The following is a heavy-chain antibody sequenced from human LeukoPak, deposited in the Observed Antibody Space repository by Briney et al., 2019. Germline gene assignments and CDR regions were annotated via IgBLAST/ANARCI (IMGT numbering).Heavy chain of an antibody. CDR2: TNPNSGNT. Sequence: ASVKVSCKASGYTFTSYDINWVRQATGQGLEWMGWTNPNSGNTGYAQKFQGRVTMTRNTSISTAYMELSSLRSEDTAVYYCARGTYYYGSGSSNWFDPWGQGTLVTVSS. J-gene: IGHJ5*02. CDR1: GYTFTSYD. CDR3: ARGTYYYGSGSSNWFDP. D-gene: IGHD3-10*01. V-gene: IGHV1-8*01.